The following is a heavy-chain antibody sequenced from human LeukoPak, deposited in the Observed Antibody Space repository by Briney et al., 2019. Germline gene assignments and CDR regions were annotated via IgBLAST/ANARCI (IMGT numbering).Heavy chain of an antibody. Sequence: ASVKVSCKASGYTFTSYGISWVRQAPGQGLEWMGWISAYNGNTNYAQKLHGRVTMTTDTSTSTAYMELRSLRSDDTAVYYCARDPMYYYDSSGYYKTTDYWGQGTLVTVSS. CDR2: ISAYNGNT. CDR1: GYTFTSYG. J-gene: IGHJ4*02. D-gene: IGHD3-22*01. V-gene: IGHV1-18*01. CDR3: ARDPMYYYDSSGYYKTTDY.